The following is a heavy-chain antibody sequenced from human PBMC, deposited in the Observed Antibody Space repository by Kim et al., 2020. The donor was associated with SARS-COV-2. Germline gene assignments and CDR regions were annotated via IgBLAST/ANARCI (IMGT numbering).Heavy chain of an antibody. D-gene: IGHD5-18*01. CDR3: AKVLGSIQLWPYFDY. Sequence: GGSLRLSCAASGFSFGSYAMGWVRQAPGKGLEWVSTISGSGVRTNYAHPVEGRFTISRDTSKNRLYLQMNSLRAEDPAVYYCAKVLGSIQLWPYFDYWG. J-gene: IGHJ4*01. CDR1: GFSFGSYA. CDR2: ISGSGVRT. V-gene: IGHV3-23*01.